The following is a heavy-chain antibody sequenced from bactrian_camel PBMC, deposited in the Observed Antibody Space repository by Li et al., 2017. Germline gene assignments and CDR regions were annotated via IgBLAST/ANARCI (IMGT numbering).Heavy chain of an antibody. V-gene: IGHV3-2*01. CDR3: AADSRGDGNWLLMTQSFDS. Sequence: VQLVESGGDLVQPGGSLRLSCVASGFTFSSYYMSWVRQAPGKGLEWVSSIASDGSYTYYADSVKGRFTISRDNAKSTHYLQMNDLEPEDTAMYFCAADSRGDGNWLLMTQSFDSWGQGTQVTVS. CDR1: GFTFSSYY. J-gene: IGHJ6*01. CDR2: IASDGSYT. D-gene: IGHD7*01.